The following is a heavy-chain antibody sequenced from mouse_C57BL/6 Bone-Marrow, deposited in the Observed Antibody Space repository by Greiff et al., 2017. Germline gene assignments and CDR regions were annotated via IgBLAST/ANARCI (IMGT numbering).Heavy chain of an antibody. CDR3: TTGGNVVAY. J-gene: IGHJ3*01. Sequence: VQLQQSGAELVRPGASVKLSCTASGFNIKDYYMHWVKQRPEQGLEWIGRIDPEDGDTEYAPKFQGKATMTADTSSNTASLPLSSLTSEYSAVYSCTTGGNVVAYWGQGTLVTVSA. V-gene: IGHV14-1*01. CDR1: GFNIKDYY. CDR2: IDPEDGDT. D-gene: IGHD2-1*01.